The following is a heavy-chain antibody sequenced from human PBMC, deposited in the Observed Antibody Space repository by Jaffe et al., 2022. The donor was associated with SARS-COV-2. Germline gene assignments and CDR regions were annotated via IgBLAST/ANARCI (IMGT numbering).Heavy chain of an antibody. CDR1: GYTFTGYY. V-gene: IGHV1-2*02. D-gene: IGHD6-19*01. CDR2: INPNSGGT. Sequence: QVQLVQSGAEVKKPGASVKVSCKASGYTFTGYYMHWVRQAPGQGLEWMGWINPNSGGTNYAQKFQGRVTMTRDTSISTAYMELSRLRSDDTAVYYCARDFGGIAVAGTGDYWGQGTLVTVSS. J-gene: IGHJ4*02. CDR3: ARDFGGIAVAGTGDY.